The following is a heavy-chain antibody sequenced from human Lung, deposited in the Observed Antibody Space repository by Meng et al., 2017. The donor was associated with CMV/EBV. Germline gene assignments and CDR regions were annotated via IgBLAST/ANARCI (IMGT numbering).Heavy chain of an antibody. J-gene: IGHJ4*02. Sequence: GGSXRLXXAASGFTFSAFDMHWVRQASGKGLEWVGRVRGKSNSYATAYGASVEGRFTISRDDSKNTAYLQMNSLKTEDTAVYYCSSTISGSYDYWGQGTLVTVSS. V-gene: IGHV3-73*01. CDR3: SSTISGSYDY. CDR2: VRGKSNSYAT. CDR1: GFTFSAFD. D-gene: IGHD1-26*01.